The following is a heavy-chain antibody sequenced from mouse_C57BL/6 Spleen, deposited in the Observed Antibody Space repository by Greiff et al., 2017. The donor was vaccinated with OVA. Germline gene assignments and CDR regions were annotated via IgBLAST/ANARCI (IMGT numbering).Heavy chain of an antibody. CDR2: IYPRDGST. D-gene: IGHD2-3*01. J-gene: IGHJ1*03. V-gene: IGHV1-78*01. CDR1: GYTFTDHT. Sequence: VKLQESDAELVKPGASVKISCKVSGYTFTDHTIHWMKQRPEQGLEWIGYIYPRDGSTKYNEKLKGKATLTADKSSSPAYMQLNRLTSEDSAVYFCAREDDGYPRWYFDVWGTGTTVTVSS. CDR3: AREDDGYPRWYFDV.